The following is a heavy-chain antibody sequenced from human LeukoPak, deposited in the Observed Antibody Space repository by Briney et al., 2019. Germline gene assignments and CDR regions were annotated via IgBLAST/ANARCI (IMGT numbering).Heavy chain of an antibody. J-gene: IGHJ4*02. D-gene: IGHD1-14*01. Sequence: GGSLRLSCAASGFTFSSYEMNWVRQAPGKGLEWVSYISSSGSTIYYADSVKGRFTISRDNAKNSLYLQMNSLRAEDTAVYYCARDRPLRTNFDYWGQGTLVTVSS. CDR1: GFTFSSYE. CDR3: ARDRPLRTNFDY. V-gene: IGHV3-48*03. CDR2: ISSSGSTI.